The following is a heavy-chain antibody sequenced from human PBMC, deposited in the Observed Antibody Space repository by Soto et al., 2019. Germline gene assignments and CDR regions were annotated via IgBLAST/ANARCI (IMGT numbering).Heavy chain of an antibody. CDR3: AAGSGSESGALEI. Sequence: QVRLQESGPGLVKPSETLSLTCTVSGGSISGFYWSWVRQPPGKGLEWIGYIFYGETSNYNPSLKSRVGISVDTSKNQFSLRVASVTAADTAVYYCAAGSGSESGALEIWGQGTMVTVSA. CDR2: IFYGETS. V-gene: IGHV4-59*01. CDR1: GGSISGFY. J-gene: IGHJ3*02. D-gene: IGHD3-10*01.